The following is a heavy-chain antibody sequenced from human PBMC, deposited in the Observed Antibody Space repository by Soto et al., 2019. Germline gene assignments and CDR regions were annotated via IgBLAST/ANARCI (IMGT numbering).Heavy chain of an antibody. CDR2: IHYSGST. V-gene: IGHV4-59*01. D-gene: IGHD5-18*01. CDR1: GGSISTYY. Sequence: PSETLSLTCTVSGGSISTYYWSWIRQPQGKGLEWIGYIHYSGSTNYNPSLKSRVTMLVYTTNNQSSLRQSSVTAADTAVYYCVGERSFIYGYWWFDPWGQGTLVIVSS. J-gene: IGHJ5*02. CDR3: VGERSFIYGYWWFDP.